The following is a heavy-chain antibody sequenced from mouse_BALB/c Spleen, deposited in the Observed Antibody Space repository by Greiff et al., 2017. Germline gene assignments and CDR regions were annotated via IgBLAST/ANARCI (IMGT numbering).Heavy chain of an antibody. J-gene: IGHJ4*01. V-gene: IGHV5-17*02. Sequence: EVQGVESGGGLVQPGGSRKLSCAASGFTFSSFGMHWVRQAPEKGLEWVAYISSGSSTIYYADTVKGRFTISRDNPKNTLFLQMTSLRSEDTAMYYYARFEGYGAMDDWGEGTSVTVSS. D-gene: IGHD2-3*01. CDR1: GFTFSSFG. CDR3: ARFEGYGAMDD. CDR2: ISSGSSTI.